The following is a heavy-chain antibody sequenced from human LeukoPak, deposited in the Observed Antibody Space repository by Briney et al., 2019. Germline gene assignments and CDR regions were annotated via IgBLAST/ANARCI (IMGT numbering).Heavy chain of an antibody. Sequence: GGSLRLSCAASGFTFSSYGMPWVRQAPGKGLEWVAVIWYDGSNKYYADSVKGRFTISRDNSKNTLYLQMNSLRAEDTAVYYCARDPHLYYFDYWGQGTLVTVSS. V-gene: IGHV3-33*01. J-gene: IGHJ4*02. CDR1: GFTFSSYG. CDR3: ARDPHLYYFDY. CDR2: IWYDGSNK.